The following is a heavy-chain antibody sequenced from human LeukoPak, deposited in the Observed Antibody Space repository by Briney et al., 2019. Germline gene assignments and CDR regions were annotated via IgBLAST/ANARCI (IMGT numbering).Heavy chain of an antibody. J-gene: IGHJ3*02. V-gene: IGHV3-30-3*01. CDR1: GFTFSTYA. Sequence: GGSLRLSCAASGFTFSTYAMHWVRQAPGKGLEWVAVISYDGSNKYYADSVKGRFTISRDNSKNTLYLQMNSLRAEDTAVYYCARGGSGGWLQLLEDDAFDIWGQGTMVTASS. D-gene: IGHD5-24*01. CDR2: ISYDGSNK. CDR3: ARGGSGGWLQLLEDDAFDI.